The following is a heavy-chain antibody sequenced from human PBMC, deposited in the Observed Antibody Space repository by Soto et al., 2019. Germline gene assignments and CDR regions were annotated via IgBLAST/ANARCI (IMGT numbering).Heavy chain of an antibody. CDR3: AREGVENTTFFGYFDY. D-gene: IGHD3-10*02. J-gene: IGHJ4*02. V-gene: IGHV3-33*01. CDR2: IRYDGSNI. CDR1: GFTFSGLG. Sequence: QVQLVESGGGVVQPGRSLRLSCAASGFTFSGLGMHWVRQAPGKGLEWVAVIRYDGSNIYYADAVKGRFTISRDNSKDKLYLQMNSLRADDTAVYYCAREGVENTTFFGYFDYWGQGTLVTVSS.